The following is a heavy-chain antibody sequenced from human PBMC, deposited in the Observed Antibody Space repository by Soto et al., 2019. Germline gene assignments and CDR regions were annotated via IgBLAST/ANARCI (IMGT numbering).Heavy chain of an antibody. Sequence: PSETLSLTCTVSGGSMSSGDHYWSWIRQPPGKGLEWIGYIYYSGSSYYNPSLKSRVTTSVDTSKNQFSLKLSSVTAADTAVYYCARGTKINLIPRYESYYFDYWGQGALVTVSS. CDR3: ARGTKINLIPRYESYYFDY. J-gene: IGHJ4*02. CDR1: GGSMSSGDHY. V-gene: IGHV4-30-4*01. D-gene: IGHD2-21*01. CDR2: IYYSGSS.